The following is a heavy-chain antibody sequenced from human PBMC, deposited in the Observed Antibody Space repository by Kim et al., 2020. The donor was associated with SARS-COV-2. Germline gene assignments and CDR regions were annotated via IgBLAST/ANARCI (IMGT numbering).Heavy chain of an antibody. CDR3: ARDDSLFPIYYDSSGPDY. V-gene: IGHV3-30-3*01. CDR1: GFTFSSYA. J-gene: IGHJ4*02. CDR2: ISYDGSNK. Sequence: GGSLRLSCAASGFTFSSYAMHWVRQAPGKGLEWVAVISYDGSNKYYADSVKGRFTISRDNSKNTLYLQMNSLRAEDTAVYYCARDDSLFPIYYDSSGPDYWGQGTLVTVSS. D-gene: IGHD3-22*01.